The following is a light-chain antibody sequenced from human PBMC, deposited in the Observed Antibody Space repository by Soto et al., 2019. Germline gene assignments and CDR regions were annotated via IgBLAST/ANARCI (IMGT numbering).Light chain of an antibody. CDR2: LGS. CDR3: MQALQTTFT. CDR1: QSLLHSNGYNY. Sequence: DIVMTQSPLSLPVTPGEPASISCRSSQSLLHSNGYNYLDWYLQKPGQSPQLLIYLGSNRASGVPDRFSGSGSGTDFTLKISRVEAEDVGVYYCMQALQTTFTFGPGTKVDI. V-gene: IGKV2-28*01. J-gene: IGKJ3*01.